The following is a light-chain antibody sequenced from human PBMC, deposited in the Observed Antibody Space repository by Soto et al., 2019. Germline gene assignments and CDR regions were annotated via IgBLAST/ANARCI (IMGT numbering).Light chain of an antibody. CDR3: QQYNNWPPWT. CDR1: QRVSSN. Sequence: EIVMTQSPDTLSVSPGERATLSCRASQRVSSNLAWYQQKPGQAPRLLIYGVSTRATGIPARFSGSGSGTEFTLTISSLQSEDFAVYYCQQYNNWPPWTFGQGTKVEIK. V-gene: IGKV3-15*01. CDR2: GVS. J-gene: IGKJ1*01.